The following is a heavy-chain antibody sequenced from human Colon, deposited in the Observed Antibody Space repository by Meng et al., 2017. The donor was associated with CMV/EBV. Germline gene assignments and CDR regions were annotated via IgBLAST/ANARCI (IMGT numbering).Heavy chain of an antibody. CDR1: GFTLSRYA. J-gene: IGHJ5*02. D-gene: IGHD6-13*01. CDR3: AKDRVAAAEGWFDP. V-gene: IGHV3-23*01. Sequence: SGFTLSRYAMRWVRQAPRKGLEWVSAISGSGGSTYYEDSVKGRFTISRDNSKNTLYLQMNSLRAEDTAVYYCAKDRVAAAEGWFDPWGQGTLVTVSS. CDR2: ISGSGGST.